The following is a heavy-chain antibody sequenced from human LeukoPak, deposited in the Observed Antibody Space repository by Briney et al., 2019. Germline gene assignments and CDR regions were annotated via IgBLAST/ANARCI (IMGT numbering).Heavy chain of an antibody. CDR3: ARDRPRYCSSTSCQRALDY. CDR1: GGSFSGYY. Sequence: PSETLSLTCAVYGGSFSGYYWSWIRQPPGKGLEWIGEINHSGSTDYNPSLKSRVTISVDTSKNQFSLKLSSVTAADTAAYYCARDRPRYCSSTSCQRALDYWGQGTLVTVSS. D-gene: IGHD2-2*01. V-gene: IGHV4-34*01. J-gene: IGHJ4*02. CDR2: INHSGST.